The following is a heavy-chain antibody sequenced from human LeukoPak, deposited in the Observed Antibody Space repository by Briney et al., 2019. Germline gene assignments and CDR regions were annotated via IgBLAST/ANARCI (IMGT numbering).Heavy chain of an antibody. CDR3: ARGIINDFRSGYYPGTPDY. D-gene: IGHD3-3*01. Sequence: SETLSLTCAVYGGSFSGYYWSWIRQPPGKGLEWIGEINHSGSTNYNPSLKSRVTISVDTSKNQFSLKLSSVTAADTAVYYCARGIINDFRSGYYPGTPDYWGQGTLVTVSS. V-gene: IGHV4-34*01. J-gene: IGHJ4*02. CDR2: INHSGST. CDR1: GGSFSGYY.